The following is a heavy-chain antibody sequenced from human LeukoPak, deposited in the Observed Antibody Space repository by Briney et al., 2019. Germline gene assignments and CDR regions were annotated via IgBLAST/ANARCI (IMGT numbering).Heavy chain of an antibody. J-gene: IGHJ6*03. D-gene: IGHD2-2*02. CDR2: IIPIFGTA. CDR3: ARQGRQRQLLYPGDYYYMDV. CDR1: GGTFSSYA. Sequence: GASVKVSCKASGGTFSSYAISWVRQAPGQGLEWMGGIIPIFGTANYAQKFQGRVTITTDESTSTAYMELSRLRSEDTAVYYCARQGRQRQLLYPGDYYYMDVWGKGTTVTVSS. V-gene: IGHV1-69*05.